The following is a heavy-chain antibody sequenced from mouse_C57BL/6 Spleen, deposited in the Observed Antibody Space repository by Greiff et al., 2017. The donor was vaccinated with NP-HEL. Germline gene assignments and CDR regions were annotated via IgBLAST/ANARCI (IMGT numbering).Heavy chain of an antibody. Sequence: VQLQQSGPELVKPGASVKIPCKASGYTFTDYNMDWVKQSPGKSLEWIGYINPNNGGTNYNQKFKGKATLTVDKDSSTAYMELRSLTSEDTAVYYCARCYDGYWGLAYWGQGTLVTVSA. J-gene: IGHJ3*01. D-gene: IGHD2-3*01. V-gene: IGHV1-18*01. CDR2: INPNNGGT. CDR1: GYTFTDYN. CDR3: ARCYDGYWGLAY.